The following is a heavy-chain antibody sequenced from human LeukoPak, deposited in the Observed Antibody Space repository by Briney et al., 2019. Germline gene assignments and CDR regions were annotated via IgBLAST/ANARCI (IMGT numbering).Heavy chain of an antibody. D-gene: IGHD2-2*01. CDR1: GYSFTSYW. Sequence: GESLKISCKGSGYSFTSYWIGWVRQMPGKGLEWMGIIYPGDSDTKYSPSFQGQVTISADKSISTAYVQWSSLKASDTAMYYCARTSTYYYMDVWGKGTTVTISS. CDR3: ARTSTYYYMDV. V-gene: IGHV5-51*01. CDR2: IYPGDSDT. J-gene: IGHJ6*03.